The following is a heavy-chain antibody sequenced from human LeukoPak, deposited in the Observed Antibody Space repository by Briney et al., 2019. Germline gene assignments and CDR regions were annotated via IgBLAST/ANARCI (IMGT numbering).Heavy chain of an antibody. V-gene: IGHV3-73*01. CDR3: TFGSGSSH. J-gene: IGHJ1*01. CDR1: GFTFSGSA. CDR2: IRSKANNYAT. D-gene: IGHD3-10*01. Sequence: QTGGSLRLSCAASGFTFSGSAMHWVRQASGKGLEWVGRIRSKANNYATAYAASVTGRFTISRDDSKNTAYLQMNSLKTEDTAVYCCTFGSGSSHWGQGTLVTVSS.